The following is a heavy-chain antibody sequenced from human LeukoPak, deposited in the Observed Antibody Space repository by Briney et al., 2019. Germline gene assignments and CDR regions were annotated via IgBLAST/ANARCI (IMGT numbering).Heavy chain of an antibody. J-gene: IGHJ4*02. CDR3: ARVRPNTDYYDILTGPLDY. D-gene: IGHD3-9*01. V-gene: IGHV1-2*02. Sequence: ASVKVSCKASGYTFTGYYMHWVRQAPGQGLEWMGWINPNSGGTNYAQKFQGRVTMTRDRSISTAYMEVSRLRSDDTAVYYCARVRPNTDYYDILTGPLDYWGQGTLVTVSS. CDR2: INPNSGGT. CDR1: GYTFTGYY.